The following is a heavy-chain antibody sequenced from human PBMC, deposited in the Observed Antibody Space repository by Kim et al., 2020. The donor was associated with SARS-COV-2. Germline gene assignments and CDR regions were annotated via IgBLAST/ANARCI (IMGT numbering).Heavy chain of an antibody. V-gene: IGHV3-43*02. D-gene: IGHD6-13*01. CDR3: AKDIMGGYSSSWYGPYSSGWRGVDY. Sequence: GESLKISCAASGFTFDDYAMHWVRQAPGKGLEWVSLISGDGGSTYYADSVKGRFTISRDNSKNSLYLQMNSLRTEDTALYYCAKDIMGGYSSSWYGPYSSGWRGVDYWGQGTLVSVSS. CDR2: ISGDGGST. CDR1: GFTFDDYA. J-gene: IGHJ4*02.